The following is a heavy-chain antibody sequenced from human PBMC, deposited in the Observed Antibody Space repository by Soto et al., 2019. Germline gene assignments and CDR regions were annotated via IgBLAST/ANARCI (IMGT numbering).Heavy chain of an antibody. CDR3: ARHFGRGWYFDAFDI. V-gene: IGHV4-59*08. CDR1: GGSISSYY. Sequence: SSETLSLTCTVSGGSISSYYWSWIRQPPGKGLEWIGYIYYSGSTNYNPSLKSRVTISVDTSKNQFSLKLSSVTAADTAVYYCARHFGRGWYFDAFDIWGQGTMVTVSS. J-gene: IGHJ3*02. D-gene: IGHD6-19*01. CDR2: IYYSGST.